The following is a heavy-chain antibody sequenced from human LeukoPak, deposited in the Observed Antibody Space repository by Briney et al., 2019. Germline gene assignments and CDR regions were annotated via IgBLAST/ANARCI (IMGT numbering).Heavy chain of an antibody. D-gene: IGHD3-10*01. CDR2: IYTSGST. J-gene: IGHJ5*02. Sequence: PSETLSLTCTVSGGSISSYYWSWIRRPAGKGLEWIGRIYTSGSTNYNPSLKSRVTMSVDTSKNQFPLKLSSVTAADTAVYYCARDAYYYGHPVNWFDPWGQGTLVTVSS. V-gene: IGHV4-4*07. CDR3: ARDAYYYGHPVNWFDP. CDR1: GGSISSYY.